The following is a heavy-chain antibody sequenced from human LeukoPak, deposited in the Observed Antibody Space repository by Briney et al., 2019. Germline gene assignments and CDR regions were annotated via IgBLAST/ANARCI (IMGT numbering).Heavy chain of an antibody. CDR2: INPNSGGT. V-gene: IGHV1-2*04. D-gene: IGHD6-19*01. J-gene: IGHJ6*02. CDR1: GYTFTGYY. CDR3: AAGEGSGWFYYYYGMDV. Sequence: ASVKVSCKASGYTFTGYYMHWVRQAPGQGLEWMGRINPNSGGTNYAQKFQGWVTMTRDTSISTAYMELSRLRSEDTAVYYCAAGEGSGWFYYYYGMDVWGQGTTVTVSS.